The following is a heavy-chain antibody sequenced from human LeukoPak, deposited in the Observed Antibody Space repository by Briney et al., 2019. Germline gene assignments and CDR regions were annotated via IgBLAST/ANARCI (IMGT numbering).Heavy chain of an antibody. CDR2: ISAYNGNT. J-gene: IGHJ4*02. V-gene: IGHV1-18*01. CDR1: GYTFTSYG. CDR3: ARDRGNTIFGVVTYRARLDY. Sequence: GASVKVSCKASGYTFTSYGISWVRQAPGQGLEWMGWISAYNGNTNYAQKLQGRVTMTTDTSTSTAYMELRSLRSDDTAVYYCARDRGNTIFGVVTYRARLDYWGQGTLVTVSS. D-gene: IGHD3-3*01.